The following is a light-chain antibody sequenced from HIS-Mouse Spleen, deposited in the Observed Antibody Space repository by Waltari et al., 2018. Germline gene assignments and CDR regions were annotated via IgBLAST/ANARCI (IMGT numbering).Light chain of an antibody. J-gene: IGLJ3*02. CDR2: EGS. CDR1: RSAVGRYNL. CDR3: CSYAGSSTWV. Sequence: QSALTQPASVSGSPGQSITIPCTGTRSAVGRYNLVSWYQQHPGKAPKLMIYEGSKRPSGVSNRFSGSKSGNTASLTISGLQAEDEADYYCCSYAGSSTWVFGGGTKLTVL. V-gene: IGLV2-23*01.